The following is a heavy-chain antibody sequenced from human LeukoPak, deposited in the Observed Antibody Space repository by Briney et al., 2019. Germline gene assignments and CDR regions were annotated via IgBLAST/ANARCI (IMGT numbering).Heavy chain of an antibody. V-gene: IGHV4-4*07. CDR1: GGSISSYY. J-gene: IGHJ6*03. CDR2: IYTSGST. Sequence: SETLSLTCTVSGGSISSYYWSWIRQPAGKGLEWIGGIYTSGSTNYNPSLKSRVTMSVDTSKNQFSLKLSSVTAADTAVYYCARDPGNWNSADFYHYYYMDVWGKGTTVTVSS. CDR3: ARDPGNWNSADFYHYYYMDV. D-gene: IGHD1-7*01.